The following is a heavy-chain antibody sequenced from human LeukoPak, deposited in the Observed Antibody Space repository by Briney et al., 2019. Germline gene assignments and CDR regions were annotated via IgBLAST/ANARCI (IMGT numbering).Heavy chain of an antibody. D-gene: IGHD3-3*01. J-gene: IGHJ4*02. CDR2: ISAYNGNT. CDR1: GYTFTSYG. CDR3: ARVSGYDFWSGSNFDY. Sequence: ASVKASCKASGYTFTSYGISWVRQAPGQGLEWMGWISAYNGNTNYAQKLQGRVTMTTDTSTSTACMELRSLRSDDTAVYYCARVSGYDFWSGSNFDYWGRGTLVTVSS. V-gene: IGHV1-18*01.